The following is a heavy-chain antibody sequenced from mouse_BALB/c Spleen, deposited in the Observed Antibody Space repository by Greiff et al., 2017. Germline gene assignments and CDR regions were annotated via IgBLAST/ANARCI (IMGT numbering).Heavy chain of an antibody. CDR3: ARNWDWAMDY. CDR2: IYWDDDK. D-gene: IGHD4-1*01. J-gene: IGHJ4*01. V-gene: IGHV8-12*01. CDR1: GFSLSTSGMG. Sequence: QVTLKVSGPGILQPSQTLSLTCSFSGFSLSTSGMGVSWIRQPSGKGLEWLAHIYWDDDKRYNPSLKSRLTISKDTSSNQVFLKITSVDTADTATYYCARNWDWAMDYWGQGTSVTVSS.